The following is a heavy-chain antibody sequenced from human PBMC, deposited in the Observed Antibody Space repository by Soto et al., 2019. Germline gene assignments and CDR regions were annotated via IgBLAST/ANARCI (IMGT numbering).Heavy chain of an antibody. Sequence: TGGSLRLSCAASGFTFSSYAMSWVRQAPGKGLEWVSAISGSGGSTYYADSVKGRFTISRDNSKNTLYLQMNSLRAEDTAVYYCAKDRVAARPSYYGMDVWGQGTTVTSP. D-gene: IGHD6-6*01. CDR2: ISGSGGST. V-gene: IGHV3-23*01. J-gene: IGHJ6*02. CDR1: GFTFSSYA. CDR3: AKDRVAARPSYYGMDV.